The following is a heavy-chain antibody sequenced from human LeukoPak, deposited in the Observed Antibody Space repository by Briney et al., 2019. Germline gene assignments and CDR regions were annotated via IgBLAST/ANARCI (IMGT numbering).Heavy chain of an antibody. J-gene: IGHJ6*02. CDR3: ATGWGLQV. V-gene: IGHV3-7*01. Sequence: PGGSLRLSCAASGFTFSSYSMNWVRQAPGKGLEWVANIKKDGSEKNYVDSVKGRFTISRDNAKNSVYLQMNSLRVEDTAVYYCATGWGLQVWGQGTTVTVSS. D-gene: IGHD5-24*01. CDR2: IKKDGSEK. CDR1: GFTFSSYS.